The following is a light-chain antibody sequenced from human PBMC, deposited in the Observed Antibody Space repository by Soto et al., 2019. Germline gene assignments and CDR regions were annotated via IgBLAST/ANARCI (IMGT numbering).Light chain of an antibody. CDR1: SSDVGSYNL. CDR3: YSYGRNGISSTLV. V-gene: IGLV2-23*02. Sequence: QSALTQPASVSGSPGQSITISCTGTSSDVGSYNLVSWYQHHPGRAPKLMIYEVSKRPSGISNRFSGSKSGNTASLTISGLQAEDEADYYCYSYGRNGISSTLVFGGGTKLTVL. J-gene: IGLJ2*01. CDR2: EVS.